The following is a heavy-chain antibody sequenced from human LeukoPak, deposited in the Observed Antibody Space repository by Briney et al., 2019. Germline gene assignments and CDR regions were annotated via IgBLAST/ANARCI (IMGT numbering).Heavy chain of an antibody. D-gene: IGHD6-19*01. J-gene: IGHJ4*02. V-gene: IGHV3-11*01. CDR1: GFTFSDYY. CDR3: ARDSYSSGSTT. Sequence: GGSLRLSCAASGFTFSDYYMSWIRQAPGKGREWVSYINSNGRTIYYADSVRGRVTLSRDTAKNTQYLHKNTLRAEDTPVYSSARDSYSSGSTTWGQGTLVTVS. CDR2: INSNGRTI.